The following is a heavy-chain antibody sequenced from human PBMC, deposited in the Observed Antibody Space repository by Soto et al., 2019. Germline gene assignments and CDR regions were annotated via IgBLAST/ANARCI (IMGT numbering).Heavy chain of an antibody. D-gene: IGHD2-15*01. CDR3: ARDVGYCSGGSCYPENYFDY. J-gene: IGHJ4*02. V-gene: IGHV1-2*04. Sequence: GASVKVSCKASGYTFTGYYMHWVRQAPGQGLEWMGWINPNSGGTNYAQKFQGWVTMTRDTSISTAYMELSRLRSDDTAVYYCARDVGYCSGGSCYPENYFDYWGQGTLVTVSS. CDR2: INPNSGGT. CDR1: GYTFTGYY.